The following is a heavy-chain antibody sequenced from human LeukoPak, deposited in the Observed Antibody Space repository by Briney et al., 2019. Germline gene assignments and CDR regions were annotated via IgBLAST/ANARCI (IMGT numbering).Heavy chain of an antibody. CDR2: VNHSGYT. D-gene: IGHD3-22*01. CDR1: GTSFSSYY. CDR3: ARITTGHDF. Sequence: SETLSLTCAVSGTSFSSYYWSWIRKPPGKGLDWIGEVNHSGYTNDNPSLKSRVTISVDTSKHQFSLRLRSVTAADTAVYFCARITTGHDFWGQGTLVTVSS. J-gene: IGHJ4*02. V-gene: IGHV4-34*01.